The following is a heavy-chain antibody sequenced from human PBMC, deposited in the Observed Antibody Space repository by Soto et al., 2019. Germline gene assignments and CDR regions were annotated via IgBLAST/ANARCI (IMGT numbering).Heavy chain of an antibody. J-gene: IGHJ4*02. D-gene: IGHD3-3*01. Sequence: GGSLRLSCTASGFTFSNAWMSWVRQAPGKGLECVGGMIRKTDGGTTDYAARVKGRFTISRDDSKNTLYLHMNSLKTEDTAVYYCTTDPYGADEAFLGYWGQGTLVTVSS. V-gene: IGHV3-15*01. CDR1: GFTFSNAW. CDR2: MIRKTDGGTT. CDR3: TTDPYGADEAFLGY.